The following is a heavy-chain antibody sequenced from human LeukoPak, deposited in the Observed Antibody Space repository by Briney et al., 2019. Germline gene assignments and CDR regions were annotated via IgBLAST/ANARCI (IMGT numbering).Heavy chain of an antibody. V-gene: IGHV3-21*01. CDR2: ISSSSSYI. CDR3: ARRGTGTPFQLDY. D-gene: IGHD3/OR15-3a*01. Sequence: GGSLRLSCAASGFTFSSYSMNWVRQAPGKGLEWVSSISSSSSYIYYADSVKGRFTISRDNAKNSLYLQMNSLRAEDTAVYYCARRGTGTPFQLDYWGQGTLVTVSS. CDR1: GFTFSSYS. J-gene: IGHJ4*02.